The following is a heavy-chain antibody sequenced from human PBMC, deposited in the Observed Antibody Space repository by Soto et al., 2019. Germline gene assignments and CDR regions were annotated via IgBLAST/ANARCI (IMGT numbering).Heavy chain of an antibody. J-gene: IGHJ3*02. CDR2: IGSADDP. V-gene: IGHV3-13*05. D-gene: IGHD2-21*02. CDR3: AKDLALCGGDCYPGDAFDI. CDR1: GFSFSTYD. Sequence: PVGSLRLSCAASGFSFSTYDMHWVRQVSVKVLEWVSAIGSADDPYYLGSVKGRFTISRENAKNSLYLQMNSLRAEDTAVYYCAKDLALCGGDCYPGDAFDIWGQGTMVTVSS.